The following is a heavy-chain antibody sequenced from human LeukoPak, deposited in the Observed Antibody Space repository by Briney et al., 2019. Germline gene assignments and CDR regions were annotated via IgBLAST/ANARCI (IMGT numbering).Heavy chain of an antibody. V-gene: IGHV3-7*01. Sequence: GGSLRLSCAASGFTFSNYWMTWVRQAPGEGLEWVANINQDGSVIYYVDSLKGRLTISRDNAKKSVHLQMNSLRAEDTAIYYCARIGYSSSSLDYWGQGTLVTVAS. D-gene: IGHD2-2*01. CDR3: ARIGYSSSSLDY. CDR2: INQDGSVI. CDR1: GFTFSNYW. J-gene: IGHJ4*02.